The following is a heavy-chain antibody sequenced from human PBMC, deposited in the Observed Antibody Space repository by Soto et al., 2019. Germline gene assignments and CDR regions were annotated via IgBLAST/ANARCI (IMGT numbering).Heavy chain of an antibody. J-gene: IGHJ3*02. CDR2: ISGSGGST. D-gene: IGHD2-15*01. Sequence: GSLRLSCAASGFTFSSYAMSWVRQAPGKGLEWVSAISGSGGSTYYADSVKGRFTISRDNSKNTLYLQMNSLRAEDTAVYYCAKWRAGCSGGSCYPDAFDIWGQGTMVTVSS. V-gene: IGHV3-23*01. CDR3: AKWRAGCSGGSCYPDAFDI. CDR1: GFTFSSYA.